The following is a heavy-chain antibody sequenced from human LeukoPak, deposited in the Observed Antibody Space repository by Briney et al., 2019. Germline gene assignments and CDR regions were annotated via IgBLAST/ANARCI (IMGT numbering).Heavy chain of an antibody. J-gene: IGHJ4*02. CDR3: ARVVAAAPLIDY. V-gene: IGHV4-31*03. CDR1: GGSISSGGYY. CDR2: IYYSGST. Sequence: PSETLSLTCTVSGGSISSGGYYWSWIRQHPGKGLEWIGYIYYSGSTYYNPSLKSRVTMSVDTSKNQFSLKLSSVTAADTAVYYCARVVAAAPLIDYWGQGTLVTVSS. D-gene: IGHD6-13*01.